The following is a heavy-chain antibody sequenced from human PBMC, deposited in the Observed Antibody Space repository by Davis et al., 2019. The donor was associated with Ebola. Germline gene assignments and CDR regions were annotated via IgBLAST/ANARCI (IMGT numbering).Heavy chain of an antibody. V-gene: IGHV4-59*08. D-gene: IGHD3-22*01. J-gene: IGHJ6*04. Sequence: SETLSLTCTVSGGSISSYYWSWIRQPPGKGLEWIGYIYYSGSTNYNPSLKSRVTISVDTSKNQFSLKLSSVTAADTAVYYCARKPPTYYYDSSGYYSYYYGMDVWGKGTTVTVSS. CDR3: ARKPPTYYYDSSGYYSYYYGMDV. CDR1: GGSISSYY. CDR2: IYYSGST.